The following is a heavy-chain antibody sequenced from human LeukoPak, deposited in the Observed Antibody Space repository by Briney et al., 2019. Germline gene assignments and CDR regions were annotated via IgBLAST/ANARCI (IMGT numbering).Heavy chain of an antibody. Sequence: SVKVSCKASGGTFSSYAISWVRQAPGQGLEWMGGIIPIFGTANYAQKLQGRVTMTTDTSTSTAYMELRSLRSDDTAVYYCATVTYYYDSSGYFGSYFDYWGQGTLVTVSS. CDR3: ATVTYYYDSSGYFGSYFDY. V-gene: IGHV1-69*05. J-gene: IGHJ4*02. CDR1: GGTFSSYA. D-gene: IGHD3-22*01. CDR2: IIPIFGTA.